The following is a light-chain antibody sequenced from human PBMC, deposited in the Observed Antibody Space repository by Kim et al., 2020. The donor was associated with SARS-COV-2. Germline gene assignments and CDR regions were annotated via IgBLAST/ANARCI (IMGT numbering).Light chain of an antibody. CDR2: AAS. CDR1: QSISNY. CDR3: QQSNSTLYT. J-gene: IGKJ2*01. V-gene: IGKV1-39*01. Sequence: DIQMTQSPSSLSASVGDRVTITCRASQSISNYLNWYQQKPGRAPNLLIYAASKLQSGVPSRFSGSGSGTEFTLTITNLQPEDFATYYCQQSNSTLYTFGQGTKVDIK.